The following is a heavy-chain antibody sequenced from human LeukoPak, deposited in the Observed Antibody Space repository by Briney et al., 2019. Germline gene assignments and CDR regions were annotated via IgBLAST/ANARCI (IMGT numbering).Heavy chain of an antibody. D-gene: IGHD2-15*01. V-gene: IGHV1-46*01. Sequence: WASVTVSCKASGYTFPSYFMHWVRQAPGQGLEWMGIINPSGGSTSYAQKFQGRVTMTRDTSTSTVYMELSSLRSEDTAVYYCARVLGSCSGGSCYDDYWGQGTLVTVSS. J-gene: IGHJ4*02. CDR2: INPSGGST. CDR1: GYTFPSYF. CDR3: ARVLGSCSGGSCYDDY.